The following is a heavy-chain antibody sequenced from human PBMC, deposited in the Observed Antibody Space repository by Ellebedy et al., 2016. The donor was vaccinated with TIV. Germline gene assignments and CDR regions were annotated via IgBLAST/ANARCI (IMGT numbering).Heavy chain of an antibody. D-gene: IGHD2-2*01. CDR2: INSDGSST. J-gene: IGHJ6*03. V-gene: IGHV3-74*01. Sequence: GESLKISCAASGFTFSSYGMYWVRQAPGKGLVWVSRINSDGSSTDYADSVKGRFTISRDNAKNTLYLQVNSLRAEDTSVYYCARGSISCRFCSMDVWGKGTTVTVSS. CDR3: ARGSISCRFCSMDV. CDR1: GFTFSSYG.